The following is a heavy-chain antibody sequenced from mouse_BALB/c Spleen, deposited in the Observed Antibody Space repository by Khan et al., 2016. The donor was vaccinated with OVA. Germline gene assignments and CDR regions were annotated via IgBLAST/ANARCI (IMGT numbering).Heavy chain of an antibody. D-gene: IGHD1-3*01. CDR3: TREWVDGSSFAY. CDR1: GYTFTNSW. CDR2: IYPSDSYI. V-gene: IGHV1-69*02. Sequence: QVQLKQSGTELVRPGASVKLSCKASGYTFTNSWINWVKQRPGQGLEWIGNIYPSDSYINYNQKFRDKATLTVDKSSTTAYMHLSSPTSEDSAVYYCTREWVDGSSFAYWGQGTLVTVSA. J-gene: IGHJ3*01.